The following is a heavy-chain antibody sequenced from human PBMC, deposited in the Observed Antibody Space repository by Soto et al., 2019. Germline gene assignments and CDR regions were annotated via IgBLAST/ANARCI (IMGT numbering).Heavy chain of an antibody. Sequence: GGSLRLSCAASGFTFSSYGMHWFRQAPGKGLEWVAVIWYDGSNKYYADSVKGRFTISRDNSKNTLYLQMNSLRAEDTAVYYCARDLLITFGGVSPNWFDPWGQGT. D-gene: IGHD3-16*01. J-gene: IGHJ5*02. V-gene: IGHV3-33*01. CDR2: IWYDGSNK. CDR3: ARDLLITFGGVSPNWFDP. CDR1: GFTFSSYG.